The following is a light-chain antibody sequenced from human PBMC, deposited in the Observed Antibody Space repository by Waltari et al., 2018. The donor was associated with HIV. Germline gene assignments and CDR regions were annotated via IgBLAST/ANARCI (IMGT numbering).Light chain of an antibody. CDR2: EGS. J-gene: IGLJ2*01. CDR1: SSDVGSYNL. CDR3: CSYAGSSTLVV. V-gene: IGLV2-23*01. Sequence: QSALTQPASVSGSPGQSITISCTGTSSDVGSYNLFSWYQQHPGKAPKLMIYEGSKRPSWVSNRFSRSKSGNTASLTISGLQAEDEADYYCCSYAGSSTLVVFGGGTKLTVL.